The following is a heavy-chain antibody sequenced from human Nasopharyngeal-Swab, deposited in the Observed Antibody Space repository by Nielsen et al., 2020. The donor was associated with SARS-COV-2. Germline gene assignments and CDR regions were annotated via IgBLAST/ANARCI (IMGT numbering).Heavy chain of an antibody. J-gene: IGHJ4*02. D-gene: IGHD5-18*01. CDR3: ARDGIQLWRW. Sequence: ASVKVSCKASGYSFTSSDINWVRQATGQGLEWMGWMNPNNGNTDYAQKFQGRVTMTRDTSISTAYMELSRLRSDDTAVYYCARDGIQLWRWWGQGTLVTVSS. V-gene: IGHV1-8*01. CDR2: MNPNNGNT. CDR1: GYSFTSSD.